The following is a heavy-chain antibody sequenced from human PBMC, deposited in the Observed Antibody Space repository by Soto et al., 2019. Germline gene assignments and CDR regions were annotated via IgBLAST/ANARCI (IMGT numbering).Heavy chain of an antibody. CDR1: GGTFSSYA. Sequence: EASVKVSCKASGGTFSSYAIRCVRQAPGQGLEWMGGIIPIFGPANYAQKFQGRVTITADESTSTAYMELSSLRSEDTAVYYCARAGYYYGSGPMRFDPWGQGTLVTVPS. CDR2: IIPIFGPA. J-gene: IGHJ5*02. D-gene: IGHD3-10*01. V-gene: IGHV1-69*13. CDR3: ARAGYYYGSGPMRFDP.